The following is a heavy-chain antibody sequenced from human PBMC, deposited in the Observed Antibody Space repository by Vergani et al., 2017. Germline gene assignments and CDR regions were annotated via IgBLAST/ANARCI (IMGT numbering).Heavy chain of an antibody. CDR3: ARDFEYSSSVEDY. J-gene: IGHJ4*02. CDR1: GFTFSSYA. D-gene: IGHD6-6*01. CDR2: ISGSGGST. Sequence: EVQLLESGGGLVQPGGSLRLSCAASGFTFSSYAMSWVRQAPGKGLEWVSAISGSGGSTYYADSVKGRFTICRDNAKNSLCLQMNSLRAEDTAVYYCARDFEYSSSVEDYWGQGTLVTVSS. V-gene: IGHV3-23*01.